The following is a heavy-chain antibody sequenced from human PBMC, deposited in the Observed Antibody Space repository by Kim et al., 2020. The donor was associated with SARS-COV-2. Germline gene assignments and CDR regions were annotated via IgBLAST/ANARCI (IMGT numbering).Heavy chain of an antibody. J-gene: IGHJ4*02. V-gene: IGHV3-30*18. Sequence: GGSLRLSCAASGFTFSSYGMHWVRQAPGKGLEWVAVISYDGSNKYYADSVKGRFTISRDNSKNTLYLQMNSLRAEDTAVYYCAKDNYDSSAFDYWGQGTL. CDR3: AKDNYDSSAFDY. CDR2: ISYDGSNK. D-gene: IGHD3-22*01. CDR1: GFTFSSYG.